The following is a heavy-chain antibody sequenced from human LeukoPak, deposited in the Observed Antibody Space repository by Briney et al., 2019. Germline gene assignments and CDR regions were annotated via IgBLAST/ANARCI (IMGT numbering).Heavy chain of an antibody. J-gene: IGHJ4*02. CDR3: ARRSQFGVVVYFDY. D-gene: IGHD3-3*01. CDR1: GYSISSGYY. CDR2: IYHSGST. Sequence: SETLSLTCTVSGYSISSGYYWGWIRQPPGKGLEWIGSIYHSGSTYYNPSLKSRVTISVDTSKNQFSLKLSSVTAADTAVYYCARRSQFGVVVYFDYWGQGTLVTVSS. V-gene: IGHV4-38-2*02.